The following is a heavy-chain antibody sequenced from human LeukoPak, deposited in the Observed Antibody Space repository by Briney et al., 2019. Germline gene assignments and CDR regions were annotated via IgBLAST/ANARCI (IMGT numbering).Heavy chain of an antibody. V-gene: IGHV3-64*02. D-gene: IGHD2-2*01. CDR1: GFTFSTYA. CDR2: IGTNGDNT. CDR3: ARWGSTSCYDY. J-gene: IGHJ4*02. Sequence: GGSLRLSFAASGFTFSTYAMHWVRQAPGKGLEYVSAIGTNGDNTYYADSVRGRFTISRDNSKNTLFLQMGSLSADDMAVYYCARWGSTSCYDYWGQGTLVTVSS.